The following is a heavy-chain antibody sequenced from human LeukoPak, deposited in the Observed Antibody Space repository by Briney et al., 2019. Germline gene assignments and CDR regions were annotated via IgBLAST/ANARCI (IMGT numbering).Heavy chain of an antibody. Sequence: GGSLRLSCAASGFTFSNYSMNWVRQAPGKGLEWVSYISSSSSAMYYADSVKGRFTISRDNAKNSLYLQMNSLRDEDTAVYYCARVQITSIVGATNWFDPWGQGTLVTVSS. D-gene: IGHD1-26*01. J-gene: IGHJ5*02. CDR2: ISSSSSAM. V-gene: IGHV3-48*02. CDR1: GFTFSNYS. CDR3: ARVQITSIVGATNWFDP.